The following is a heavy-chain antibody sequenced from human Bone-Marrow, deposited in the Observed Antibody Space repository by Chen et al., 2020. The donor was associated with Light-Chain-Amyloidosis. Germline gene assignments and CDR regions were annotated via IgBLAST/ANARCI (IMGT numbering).Heavy chain of an antibody. J-gene: IGHJ4*02. V-gene: IGHV3-30*02. Sequence: QVQLVESGGGVVQPGGSLRLSCAASGFTFSRHGMHWVRQAPGKGLEWVAFIRYDGSNKYYADSVKGRFTISRDNAKNSLYLQMNSLRAEDTAVYYCAEINTNWGQGTLVTVSS. CDR2: IRYDGSNK. CDR3: AEINTN. CDR1: GFTFSRHG.